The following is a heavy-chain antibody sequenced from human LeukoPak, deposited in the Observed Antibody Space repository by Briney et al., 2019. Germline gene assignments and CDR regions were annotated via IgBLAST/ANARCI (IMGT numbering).Heavy chain of an antibody. D-gene: IGHD4/OR15-4a*01. J-gene: IGHJ4*02. CDR2: IYYSGST. CDR3: ARDGDQYGGYIDY. V-gene: IGHV4-61*01. CDR1: GGSVSSGSYY. Sequence: SETLSLTCTVSGGSVSSGSYYWSWIRQPPGKGLEWIGYIYYSGSTNYNPSLKSRVTISVYASKNQFSLKLSSVTAADTAVYYCARDGDQYGGYIDYWGQGTLVTVSS.